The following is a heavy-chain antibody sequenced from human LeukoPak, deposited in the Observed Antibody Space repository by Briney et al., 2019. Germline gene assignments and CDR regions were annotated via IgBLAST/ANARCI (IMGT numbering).Heavy chain of an antibody. D-gene: IGHD2-15*01. V-gene: IGHV3-23*01. Sequence: GGSLRLSCAASGFTFSTHAMSWVRQAPGKGLEWVSVISGRGGSTTYAESVKGRFTISRDNSKNTLYLQMISLRAEDTAVYYCAKGGFCSATGCPFYYYYMDVWGKGTTVTVSS. CDR2: ISGRGGST. CDR1: GFTFSTHA. J-gene: IGHJ6*03. CDR3: AKGGFCSATGCPFYYYYMDV.